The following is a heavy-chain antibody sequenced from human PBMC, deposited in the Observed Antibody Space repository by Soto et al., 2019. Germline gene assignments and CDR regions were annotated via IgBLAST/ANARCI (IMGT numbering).Heavy chain of an antibody. D-gene: IGHD2-15*01. Sequence: ASVKVSCKASGYTFTSYGISWVRQAPGQGLEWMGWISAYNGNTNYAQKLQGRVTMTTDTSTSTAYMELRSLRSDDTAVYYCAREVLDVVVVAATHWFDPWGQGTLVTGLL. CDR2: ISAYNGNT. CDR1: GYTFTSYG. V-gene: IGHV1-18*01. CDR3: AREVLDVVVVAATHWFDP. J-gene: IGHJ5*02.